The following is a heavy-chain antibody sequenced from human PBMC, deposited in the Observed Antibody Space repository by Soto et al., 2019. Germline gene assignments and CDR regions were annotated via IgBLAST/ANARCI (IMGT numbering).Heavy chain of an antibody. CDR1: GGTFSSYT. J-gene: IGHJ2*01. CDR2: IIPILGVV. D-gene: IGHD5-12*01. Sequence: QVQLVQSGAEVKKPGSSVKVSCKASGGTFSSYTVSWVRQAPGQGLEWMGRIIPILGVVNYAQKFQGRVTITADKSTSTAYMELSSLRSEDTAVYFCSTSNRGYSAYVPKWYFDLWGRGTLVTVSS. V-gene: IGHV1-69*02. CDR3: STSNRGYSAYVPKWYFDL.